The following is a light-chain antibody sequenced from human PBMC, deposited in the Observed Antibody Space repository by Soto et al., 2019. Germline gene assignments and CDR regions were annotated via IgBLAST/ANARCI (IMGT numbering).Light chain of an antibody. Sequence: EIVLTQSPGTLSLSPGERATLSCRASQSVSNNYLAWYQQKPGQAPRLLLYGASNRATGIPDRFSGSGSGTDFTLTISTLEPEDFAVYYCQHYGSSGTFGQGTKVDIK. V-gene: IGKV3-20*01. J-gene: IGKJ1*01. CDR3: QHYGSSGT. CDR2: GAS. CDR1: QSVSNNY.